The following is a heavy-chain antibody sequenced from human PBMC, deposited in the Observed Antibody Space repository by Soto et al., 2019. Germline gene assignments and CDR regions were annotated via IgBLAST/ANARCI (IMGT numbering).Heavy chain of an antibody. CDR1: GSTLTSYA. Sequence: ASVKVSSKASGSTLTSYAMHWVRQAPGQRLEWMGWINAGNGNTKYSQKFQGRVTITRDTSASTAYMELSSLRSEDTAVYYCARDPSYYGMDVWGQGTTVTVSS. J-gene: IGHJ6*02. CDR2: INAGNGNT. CDR3: ARDPSYYGMDV. V-gene: IGHV1-3*01.